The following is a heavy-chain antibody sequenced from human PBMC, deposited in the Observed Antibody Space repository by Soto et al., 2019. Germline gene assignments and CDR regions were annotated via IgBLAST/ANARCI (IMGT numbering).Heavy chain of an antibody. Sequence: ASVKVSCKASGYTFTSYGISWVRQAPGQGLEWMGWISAYNGNTNYAQKLKGRVTMTADTSTSTAYMELRSLRSDDTAVYYCARVNSGSYYYYGMDVWGQGTTVTVSS. J-gene: IGHJ6*02. D-gene: IGHD1-26*01. CDR3: ARVNSGSYYYYGMDV. CDR1: GYTFTSYG. V-gene: IGHV1-18*01. CDR2: ISAYNGNT.